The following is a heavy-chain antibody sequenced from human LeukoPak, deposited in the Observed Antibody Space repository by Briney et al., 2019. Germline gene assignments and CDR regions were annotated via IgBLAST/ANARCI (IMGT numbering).Heavy chain of an antibody. Sequence: PGGSLRLSCAASGFTFSSYATSWVRQAPGKGLEWVSAIGGSGGSTYYADSVKGRFTISRDNSKNTLYLQMNSLRAEDTAVYYCAINSLQSYYYYYMDVWGKGTTVTVSS. D-gene: IGHD4-11*01. CDR3: AINSLQSYYYYYMDV. CDR2: IGGSGGST. CDR1: GFTFSSYA. J-gene: IGHJ6*03. V-gene: IGHV3-23*01.